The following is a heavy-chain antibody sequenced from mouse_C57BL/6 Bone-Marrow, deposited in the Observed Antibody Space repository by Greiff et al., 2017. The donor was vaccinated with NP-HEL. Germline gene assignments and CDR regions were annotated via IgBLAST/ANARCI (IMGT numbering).Heavy chain of an antibody. CDR3: ARGGYYPYWYYDV. CDR1: GYTFISYW. D-gene: IGHD2-3*01. CDR2: IDPSDSYT. V-gene: IGHV1-69*01. J-gene: IGHJ1*03. Sequence: VQLQQPGAELVMPGASVKLSCKASGYTFISYWMHWVKQRPGQGLEWIGEIDPSDSYTNYNQKFKGKSTLTVDKSSSTAYMQLSSLTSEDSAVYYCARGGYYPYWYYDVWGTGTTVTVSS.